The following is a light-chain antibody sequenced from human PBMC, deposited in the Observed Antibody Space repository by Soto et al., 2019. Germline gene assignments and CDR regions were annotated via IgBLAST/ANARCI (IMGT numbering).Light chain of an antibody. CDR2: DAS. J-gene: IGKJ1*01. V-gene: IGKV1-5*01. CDR1: QSIGSW. CDR3: QQYNSYPWT. Sequence: DIQMTQSPSTLSASVTDRVTITCRASQSIGSWLAWYQQKPGKAPKLLIYDASTLESGVPSRFSGSGSGTEFTLTISSLQPDDFATYYCQQYNSYPWTFGQGTKVDIK.